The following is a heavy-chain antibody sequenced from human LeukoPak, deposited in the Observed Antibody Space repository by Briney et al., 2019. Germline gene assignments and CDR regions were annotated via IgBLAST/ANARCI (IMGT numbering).Heavy chain of an antibody. CDR2: ISSDVSNK. CDR3: ARVYHSNAFDI. D-gene: IGHD2-21*01. CDR1: GFTFNSYG. V-gene: IGHV3-30*03. Sequence: GGSLRLSCAASGFTFNSYGMHWVRQAPGKGLDWVALISSDVSNKYYADSVKGRFTISRDNAKNSLYLQMNSLRAEDTAVYYCARVYHSNAFDIWGQGTMVTVSS. J-gene: IGHJ3*02.